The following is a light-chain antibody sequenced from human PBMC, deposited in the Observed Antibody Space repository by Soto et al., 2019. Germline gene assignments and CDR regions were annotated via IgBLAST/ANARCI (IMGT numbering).Light chain of an antibody. Sequence: DIQMTQSPSSLSTSVGDRVTITCRASQYINNYLNWYQQKPGKAPKLLIFAAYNLQSGVPSRFSGSESGTDFPLTIISLQPEDFATYYCQQSYSTPPYTFGQGTKLDMK. CDR1: QYINNY. CDR3: QQSYSTPPYT. CDR2: AAY. V-gene: IGKV1-39*01. J-gene: IGKJ2*01.